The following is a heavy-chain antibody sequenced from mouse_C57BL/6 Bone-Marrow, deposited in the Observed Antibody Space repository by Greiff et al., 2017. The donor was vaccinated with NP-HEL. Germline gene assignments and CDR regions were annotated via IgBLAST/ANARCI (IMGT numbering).Heavy chain of an antibody. Sequence: EVQLQQSGPELVKPGASVKISCKASGYTFTDYYMNWVKQSHGKSLEWIGDINPNNGGTSYNQKFKGKATLTVDKSSSTAYMELRSLTSEDSAVYYCASYDGSYEFAYWGQGTLVTVSA. D-gene: IGHD2-10*01. CDR3: ASYDGSYEFAY. V-gene: IGHV1-26*01. J-gene: IGHJ3*01. CDR2: INPNNGGT. CDR1: GYTFTDYY.